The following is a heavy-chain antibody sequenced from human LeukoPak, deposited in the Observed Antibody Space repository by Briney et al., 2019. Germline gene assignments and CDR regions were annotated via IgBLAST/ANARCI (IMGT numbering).Heavy chain of an antibody. CDR2: ISYDGSSK. D-gene: IGHD2-2*01. CDR3: AKVRGLVVLDY. J-gene: IGHJ4*02. CDR1: GFTFSSYG. Sequence: GGSLRLSCAASGFTFSSYGMHWVRQAPGKGLEWVAVISYDGSSKYYADSVKGRFTISRDNSKNTLYLQMNSLRAEDTAVYYCAKVRGLVVLDYWGQGTLVTVSS. V-gene: IGHV3-30*18.